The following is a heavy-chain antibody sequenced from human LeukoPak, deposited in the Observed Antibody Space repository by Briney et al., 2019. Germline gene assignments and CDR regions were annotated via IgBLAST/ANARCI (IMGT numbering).Heavy chain of an antibody. V-gene: IGHV4-34*01. Sequence: PSETLSLTCAVYGGPFSGCYWSWIRQPPGKGLEWIGEINHSGSTNYNPSLKSRVTISVDTSKNQFSLKLSSVTAADTAVYYCARGLSGSYTWGQGTLVTVSS. J-gene: IGHJ5*02. CDR3: ARGLSGSYT. D-gene: IGHD3-10*01. CDR2: INHSGST. CDR1: GGPFSGCY.